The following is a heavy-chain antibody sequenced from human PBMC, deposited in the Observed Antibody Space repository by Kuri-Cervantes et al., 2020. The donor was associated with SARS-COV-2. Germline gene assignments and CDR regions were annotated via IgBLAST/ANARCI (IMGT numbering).Heavy chain of an antibody. V-gene: IGHV3-74*01. CDR1: GYSISSGYY. Sequence: ETLSLTCAVSGYSISSGYYWGWIRQPPGKGLEWVSRINSDGSSTSYADSVKGRFTISRDNSKNTLYLQMNSLRAEDTAVYYCAKDDYSGSYNFDYWGQGTLVTVSS. D-gene: IGHD1-26*01. CDR3: AKDDYSGSYNFDY. CDR2: INSDGSST. J-gene: IGHJ4*02.